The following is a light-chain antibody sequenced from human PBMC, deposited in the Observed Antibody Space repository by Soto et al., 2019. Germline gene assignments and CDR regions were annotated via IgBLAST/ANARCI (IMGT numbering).Light chain of an antibody. CDR3: QQYGGSPRT. Sequence: VLTQSPGTLSLSLGERVTLTCRASQSVGHSLAWYQQRPGQAPRLLISGASTLATGVPDRISGSGSGTDFTLTISRLEPEDFAVYYCQQYGGSPRTFGQGTKVDIK. V-gene: IGKV3-20*01. J-gene: IGKJ1*01. CDR1: QSVGHS. CDR2: GAS.